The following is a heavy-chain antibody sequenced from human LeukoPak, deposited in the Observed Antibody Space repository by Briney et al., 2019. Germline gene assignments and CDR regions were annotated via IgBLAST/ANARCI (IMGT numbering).Heavy chain of an antibody. Sequence: PGRSLRLSCAASGFTFQNHGMHWVRQAPGKGLEWLAFIWFDGSDHYYASSVKSRFTISRDNSQNTLYLEMNNLRAEDTAVYYCAKDFNNYGSGSSPLYYYFFMDVWGKGTTVTVS. CDR3: AKDFNNYGSGSSPLYYYFFMDV. CDR2: IWFDGSDH. J-gene: IGHJ6*03. D-gene: IGHD3-10*01. CDR1: GFTFQNHG. V-gene: IGHV3-33*06.